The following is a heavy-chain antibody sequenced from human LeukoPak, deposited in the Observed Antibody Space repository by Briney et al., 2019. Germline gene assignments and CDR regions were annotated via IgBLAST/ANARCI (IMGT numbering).Heavy chain of an antibody. CDR1: GFTVSSNY. J-gene: IGHJ6*02. V-gene: IGHV3-53*01. CDR2: IYSGGST. Sequence: GGSLRLSCAASGFTVSSNYMSWVRQAPGKGLEWVSVIYSGGSTYYADSVKGRFTISRDNFKNTLYLQMNSLRAEDTAVYYCARASYGSGSYNYGMDVWGQGTTVTVSS. CDR3: ARASYGSGSYNYGMDV. D-gene: IGHD3-10*01.